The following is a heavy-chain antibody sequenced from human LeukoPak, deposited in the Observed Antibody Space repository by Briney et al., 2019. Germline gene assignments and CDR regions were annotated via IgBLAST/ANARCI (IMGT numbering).Heavy chain of an antibody. CDR1: GFTFGDYA. V-gene: IGHV3-49*04. Sequence: GGSLRLSCTASGFTFGDYAMSWVRQAPGQGLEWVGFIRSKAYGGTTEYAASVKGRFTISRDDSKSIAYLQMNSLKTEDTAVYYCTPRALGYWGQGTLVTVSS. D-gene: IGHD3-16*01. J-gene: IGHJ4*02. CDR3: TPRALGY. CDR2: IRSKAYGGTT.